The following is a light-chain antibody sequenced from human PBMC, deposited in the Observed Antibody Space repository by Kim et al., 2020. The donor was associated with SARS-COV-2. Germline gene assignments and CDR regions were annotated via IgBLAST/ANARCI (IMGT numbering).Light chain of an antibody. CDR3: QQHHSFPLT. Sequence: AAVGDTVTSTCRDSEGINSNLACYQQRPGKAPNLLIDSAFTLHSGVPSRFSGSGSGTDFTLTITSLQPEDFATYHCQQHHSFPLTFGGGTKVDIK. V-gene: IGKV1-9*01. J-gene: IGKJ4*01. CDR1: EGINSN. CDR2: SAF.